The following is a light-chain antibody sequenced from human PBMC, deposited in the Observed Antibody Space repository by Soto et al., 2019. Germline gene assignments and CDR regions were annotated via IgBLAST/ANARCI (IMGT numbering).Light chain of an antibody. Sequence: DIQMTQSPSSLSASVGDRVTITCRASQGIRNDLNWYQQKPGRAPKRLIYSASSLQSGVPSRFSGSGYGTEFTLTISSLQPEDFATYYCLQHNTYPWTFSQGTKVDIK. CDR3: LQHNTYPWT. V-gene: IGKV1-17*01. CDR2: SAS. J-gene: IGKJ1*01. CDR1: QGIRND.